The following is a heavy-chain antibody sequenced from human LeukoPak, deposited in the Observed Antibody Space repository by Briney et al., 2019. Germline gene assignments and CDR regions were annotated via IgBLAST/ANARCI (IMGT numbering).Heavy chain of an antibody. CDR2: INHSGST. CDR1: GGSFSDYY. V-gene: IGHV4-34*01. D-gene: IGHD1-26*01. Sequence: SETLSLTCAISGGSFSDYYWSWIRQPPGKGLEWIGEINHSGSTNYTPSLKTRVTISVDTSKNQFSLKVSSVTAADTAVYYCARESWVLRHFDYWGQGTLVTVSS. CDR3: ARESWVLRHFDY. J-gene: IGHJ4*02.